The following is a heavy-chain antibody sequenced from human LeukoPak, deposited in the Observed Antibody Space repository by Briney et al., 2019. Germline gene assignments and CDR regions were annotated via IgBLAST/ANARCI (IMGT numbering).Heavy chain of an antibody. Sequence: PSETLSLTCTVSGGFISRSSYYWGWIRQPPGKGLVWIGTIYYSGSSYYNPSLKSRVTISVDTSKNQFSLWLSSVTAADTAVYYCARHNGMTKNYYHMDVWGKGTTVTASS. CDR2: IYYSGSS. CDR3: ARHNGMTKNYYHMDV. D-gene: IGHD4-11*01. J-gene: IGHJ6*03. CDR1: GGFISRSSYY. V-gene: IGHV4-39*01.